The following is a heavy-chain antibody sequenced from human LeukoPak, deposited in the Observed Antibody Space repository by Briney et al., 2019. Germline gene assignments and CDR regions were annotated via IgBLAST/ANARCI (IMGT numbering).Heavy chain of an antibody. V-gene: IGHV4-59*01. D-gene: IGHD2-15*01. CDR1: GGSISSYY. CDR2: IYYSGST. Sequence: ASETLSLTCTVSGGSISSYYWSWIRQPPGKGLEWIGYIYYSGSTNYNPSLKSRVTISVDTSKNQFSLKLSSVTAADTAVYYCARSGYCSGGSCHIDYWGQGTLVTVSS. CDR3: ARSGYCSGGSCHIDY. J-gene: IGHJ4*02.